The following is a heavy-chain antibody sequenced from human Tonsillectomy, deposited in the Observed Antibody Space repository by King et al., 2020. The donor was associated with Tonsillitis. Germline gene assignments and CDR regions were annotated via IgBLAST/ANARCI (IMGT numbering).Heavy chain of an antibody. CDR2: IWYDGSNT. D-gene: IGHD3-3*01. V-gene: IGHV3-33*01. Sequence: VQLVESGGGVVQPGKSLRPSCAASGFTFSHYGMHWVRQAPGKGLEWVAVIWYDGSNTYYADSVKGRFTISRDNSKNTLYLQMNSLRAEDTAVYYCARSHGFLEDYWGQGTLVTVSS. J-gene: IGHJ4*02. CDR3: ARSHGFLEDY. CDR1: GFTFSHYG.